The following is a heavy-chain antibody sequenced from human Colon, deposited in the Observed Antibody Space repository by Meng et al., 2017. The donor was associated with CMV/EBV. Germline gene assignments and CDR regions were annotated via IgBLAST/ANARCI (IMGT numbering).Heavy chain of an antibody. J-gene: IGHJ5*02. V-gene: IGHV4-61*01. D-gene: IGHD2/OR15-2a*01. Sequence: SQTLSLTCTVSGGSVTSGSYYWSWIRQSPGKGLEWIGYMYYSGSSMYNPSLKSRVTISVDTSKNMVTLNLNSVTAADPAVYYCARGVGNINRRWFDPWGQGTLVTVSS. CDR3: ARGVGNINRRWFDP. CDR2: MYYSGSS. CDR1: GGSVTSGSYY.